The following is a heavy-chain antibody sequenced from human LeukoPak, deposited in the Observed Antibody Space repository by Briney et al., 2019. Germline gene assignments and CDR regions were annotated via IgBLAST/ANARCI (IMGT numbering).Heavy chain of an antibody. CDR2: INSDGSST. V-gene: IGHV3-74*01. Sequence: GGSLRLSCGASGFTFSSYWMHWVRQAPGKGLVWVSRINSDGSSTSYADSVKGRFTISRDNAKNTLYLQMNSLRAEDTAVYYCARRSSGWYEFDHWGQGTLVTVSS. D-gene: IGHD6-19*01. CDR1: GFTFSSYW. CDR3: ARRSSGWYEFDH. J-gene: IGHJ4*02.